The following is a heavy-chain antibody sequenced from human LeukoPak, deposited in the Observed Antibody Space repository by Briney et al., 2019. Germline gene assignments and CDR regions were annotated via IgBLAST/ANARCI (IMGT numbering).Heavy chain of an antibody. CDR3: TSLSGYIGYDPLYY. CDR2: TGNRGTRYTT. D-gene: IGHD5-12*01. CDR1: VLTLSDHF. J-gene: IGHJ4*02. V-gene: IGHV3-72*01. Sequence: GGSLRLSCAASVLTLSDHFMAWVRPAPGKGLEWVGRTGNRGTRYTTEYAPSVKGRFTISRDDSKNSLYLQMNSLKAEDTAVYYRTSLSGYIGYDPLYYWGQGTLVTVSS.